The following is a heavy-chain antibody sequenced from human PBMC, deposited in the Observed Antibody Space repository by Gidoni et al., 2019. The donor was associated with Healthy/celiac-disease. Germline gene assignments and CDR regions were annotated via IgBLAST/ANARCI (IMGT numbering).Heavy chain of an antibody. V-gene: IGHV1-18*01. J-gene: IGHJ4*02. D-gene: IGHD4-17*01. CDR3: ARDRITYGDYVGDFDY. CDR1: GYTFNSYG. Sequence: QVQLVQSGAEVKKPGASVKVSCKASGYTFNSYGISWLRPDPGQGLEVMGWISAYKGNTNYAQKLQGRVTMTTDTSTSTAYMELMSLRSDYTAVYYCARDRITYGDYVGDFDYWVQGTLVTVSS. CDR2: ISAYKGNT.